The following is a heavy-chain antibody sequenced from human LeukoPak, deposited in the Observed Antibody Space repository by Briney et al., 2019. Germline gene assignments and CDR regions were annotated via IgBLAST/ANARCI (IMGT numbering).Heavy chain of an antibody. CDR3: ARLLAGCPGGRCRAHFDY. J-gene: IGHJ4*02. Sequence: SETLSLTCSVSGDSINSNYWSWTRQPPGKGLEWIGYIYYGRSTNYNPSLKSRVSMSVDTSKNQFSLNLSSVTAADTAVYYCARLLAGCPGGRCRAHFDYWGQGTLVTVSS. V-gene: IGHV4-59*01. D-gene: IGHD2-15*01. CDR2: IYYGRST. CDR1: GDSINSNY.